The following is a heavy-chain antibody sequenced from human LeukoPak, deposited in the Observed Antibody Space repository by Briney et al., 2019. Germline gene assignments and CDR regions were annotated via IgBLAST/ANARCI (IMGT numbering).Heavy chain of an antibody. V-gene: IGHV1-69*06. J-gene: IGHJ3*02. Sequence: SVKVSCKASGGTFSSYAISWVRQAPGQGLEWMGGIIPIFGTANYAQKFQGRVTITADKSTSTAYMELSSLRPEDTAVYYCARGWRGDYDAFDIWGQGTMVTVSS. CDR1: GGTFSSYA. CDR3: ARGWRGDYDAFDI. CDR2: IIPIFGTA. D-gene: IGHD4-17*01.